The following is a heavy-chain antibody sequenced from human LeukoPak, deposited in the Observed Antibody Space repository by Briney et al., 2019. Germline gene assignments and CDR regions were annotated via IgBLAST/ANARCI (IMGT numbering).Heavy chain of an antibody. CDR2: ISSSSSYI. V-gene: IGHV3-21*01. CDR3: ARDYCSSTSCYAGDAFDI. CDR1: GFTFSSYS. D-gene: IGHD2-2*01. Sequence: GGSLRLSCAASGFTFSSYSMNWVRQAPGKGLEWVSSISSSSSYIYYADSVKGRFTISRDNAKNSLYLQMNSLRAEDTAVYYCARDYCSSTSCYAGDAFDIWAKGQWSPSLQ. J-gene: IGHJ3*02.